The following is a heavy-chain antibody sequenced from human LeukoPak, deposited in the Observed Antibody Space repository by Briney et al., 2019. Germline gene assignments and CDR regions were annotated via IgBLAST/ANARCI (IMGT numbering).Heavy chain of an antibody. CDR1: GFTFSSYG. D-gene: IGHD6-13*01. Sequence: PGGSLRLSCATSGFTFSSYGIHWVRQAPGKGLEWVANIKEDGSEKDYVDSVKGRFTISRDNAKNSLYLQMNSLRAEDTAIYYCARDWGAAGLWDYWGQGTLVTVSS. V-gene: IGHV3-7*03. CDR3: ARDWGAAGLWDY. CDR2: IKEDGSEK. J-gene: IGHJ4*02.